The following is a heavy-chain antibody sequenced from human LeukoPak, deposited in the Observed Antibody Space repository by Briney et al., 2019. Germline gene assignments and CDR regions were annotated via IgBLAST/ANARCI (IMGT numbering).Heavy chain of an antibody. J-gene: IGHJ4*02. D-gene: IGHD5-18*01. CDR2: ISGGSSYS. CDR1: GFTFSSYA. V-gene: IGHV3-11*03. CDR3: ARGTAMVL. Sequence: GGSLRLSCAASGFTFSSYAMSWVRQAPGKGLEWVSYISGGSSYSKYADSVKGRFTISRDNAKNSLYLQMNSLRAEDTAVYYCARGTAMVLWGQGTLVTVSS.